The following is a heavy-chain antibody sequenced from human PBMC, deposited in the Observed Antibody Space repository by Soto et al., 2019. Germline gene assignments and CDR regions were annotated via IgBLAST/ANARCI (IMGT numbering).Heavy chain of an antibody. CDR1: GDSISSYY. J-gene: IGHJ6*02. D-gene: IGHD2-21*02. V-gene: IGHV4-59*01. CDR3: ARDLWGYCGADCYPLDV. Sequence: SETLSLTCSVSGDSISSYYWSWIRQPPGKGLEWIGYMYNTGSTIYNPSLKSRVTISVDTSKNQFSLKLNSVTAADTAVYHCARDLWGYCGADCYPLDVWGQGTTVTVSS. CDR2: MYNTGST.